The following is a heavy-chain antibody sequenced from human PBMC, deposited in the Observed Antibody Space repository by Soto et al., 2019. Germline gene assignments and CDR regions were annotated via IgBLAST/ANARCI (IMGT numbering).Heavy chain of an antibody. CDR1: GFTFSSYA. J-gene: IGHJ6*02. CDR3: AKVVIGVVTDYYGMDD. CDR2: ISCSGGST. Sequence: GGSLRLPCAASGFTFSSYAMSWVRQAPGKGLEWVSAISCSGGSTYYADSVKGRFTISRDNSKNTLYLQMNSLRAEDTAVYYCAKVVIGVVTDYYGMDDWGQGTTVTVSS. V-gene: IGHV3-23*01. D-gene: IGHD3-22*01.